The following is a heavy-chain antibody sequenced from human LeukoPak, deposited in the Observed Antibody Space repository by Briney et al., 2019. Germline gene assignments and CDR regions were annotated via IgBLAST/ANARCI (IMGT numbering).Heavy chain of an antibody. J-gene: IGHJ4*02. V-gene: IGHV3-23*01. CDR1: GFTFSSYA. CDR2: ISGSGGST. D-gene: IGHD5-12*01. CDR3: AKTSGYDWSYYFDY. Sequence: GGSLRLSCAASGFTFSSYAMSWVRQAPGKGLEWVSAISGSGGSTYYADSVKGRFTISRDNSRNTLYLQMNSLRAEDTAVYYCAKTSGYDWSYYFDYWGQGTLVTVSS.